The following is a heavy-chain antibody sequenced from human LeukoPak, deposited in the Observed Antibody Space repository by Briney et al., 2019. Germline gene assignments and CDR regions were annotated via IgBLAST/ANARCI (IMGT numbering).Heavy chain of an antibody. CDR1: GGSISSGSYY. D-gene: IGHD2-2*01. J-gene: IGHJ4*02. Sequence: SQTLSLTCTVSGGSISSGSYYWSWIRQPAGKGLEWIGRIYTSGSTYYNPSLKSRVTISVDRSKNQFSLKLSSVTAADTAVYYCARDHVGYCSSTSCYSTFDYWGQGTLVTVSS. CDR3: ARDHVGYCSSTSCYSTFDY. V-gene: IGHV4-61*02. CDR2: IYTSGST.